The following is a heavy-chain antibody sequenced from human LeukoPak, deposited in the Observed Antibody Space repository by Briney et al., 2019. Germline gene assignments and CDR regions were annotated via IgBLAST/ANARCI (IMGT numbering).Heavy chain of an antibody. CDR1: GFTFSSYA. CDR2: ISNNNGNT. CDR3: AKATGTLGN. D-gene: IGHD1-1*01. Sequence: GGSLRLSCAASGFTFSSYAMSWVRQAPGKGLEWVSTISNNNGNTYYADSVKGRFTISRDNSKDTLYLQMSSLTAEDTAIYYCAKATGTLGNWGQGTLVTVSS. V-gene: IGHV3-23*01. J-gene: IGHJ4*02.